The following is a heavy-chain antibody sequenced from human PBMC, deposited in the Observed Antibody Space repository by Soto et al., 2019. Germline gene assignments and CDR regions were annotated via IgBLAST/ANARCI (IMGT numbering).Heavy chain of an antibody. D-gene: IGHD3-3*01. CDR3: ARNAIFGVVTGLDY. CDR1: GASISSMSHY. J-gene: IGHJ4*02. Sequence: QVQLQESGPGLVRPSETLSLTCTVSGASISSMSHYWSWIRQSPGKGLEWIGYMYITGSTNYNPSLKSRMSISLDTSKIQFSLKLSSVTAADTGVYYCARNAIFGVVTGLDYWGQGSLVTVSP. CDR2: MYITGST. V-gene: IGHV4-61*01.